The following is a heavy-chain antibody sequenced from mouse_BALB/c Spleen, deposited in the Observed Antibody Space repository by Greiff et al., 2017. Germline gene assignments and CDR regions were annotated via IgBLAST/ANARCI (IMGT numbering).Heavy chain of an antibody. CDR2: ISTYYGNT. Sequence: QVQLKESGPELVRPGVSVKISCKGSGYTFTDYAMHWVKQSHAKSLEWIGVISTYYGNTNYNQKFKGKATMTVDKSSSTAYMELARLTSEDSAIYYCARSRDYAFYAMDYWGQGTSVTVSS. CDR1: GYTFTDYA. J-gene: IGHJ4*01. CDR3: ARSRDYAFYAMDY. D-gene: IGHD2-4*01. V-gene: IGHV1-67*01.